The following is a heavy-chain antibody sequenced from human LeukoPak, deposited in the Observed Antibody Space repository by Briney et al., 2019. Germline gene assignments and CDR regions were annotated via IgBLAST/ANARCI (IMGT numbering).Heavy chain of an antibody. Sequence: EASVKVSCKVSGYTLTELSMHWVRQAPGKGLEWMGGFDPEDGETIYAQKFQGRVTMTEDTSTDTAYMELSSLGSEDTAVYYCATSGYGFGDRYFDLWGRGTLVTVSS. CDR2: FDPEDGET. CDR1: GYTLTELS. J-gene: IGHJ2*01. D-gene: IGHD3-10*01. CDR3: ATSGYGFGDRYFDL. V-gene: IGHV1-24*01.